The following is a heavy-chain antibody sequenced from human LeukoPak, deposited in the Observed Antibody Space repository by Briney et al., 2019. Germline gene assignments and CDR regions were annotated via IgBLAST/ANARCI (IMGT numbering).Heavy chain of an antibody. J-gene: IGHJ4*02. D-gene: IGHD5-18*01. Sequence: ASVKVSCKASGYTFTGYYMHWVRQAPGQGLEWMGWINPNSGGTNYAQKFQGRVTMTRDTSTSTVYMELSSLRSEDTAVYYCARTLDTAMVSPFDYWGQGTLVTVSS. CDR1: GYTFTGYY. CDR2: INPNSGGT. V-gene: IGHV1-2*02. CDR3: ARTLDTAMVSPFDY.